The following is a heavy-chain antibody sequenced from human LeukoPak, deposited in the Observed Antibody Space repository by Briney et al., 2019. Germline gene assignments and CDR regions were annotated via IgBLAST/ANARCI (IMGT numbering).Heavy chain of an antibody. J-gene: IGHJ5*02. CDR1: GFTFSSYA. V-gene: IGHV3-23*01. D-gene: IGHD3-3*01. CDR3: AKDGFGVVTPLWFDP. Sequence: GGSLRLSCAASGFTFSSYAMSWVRQAPGKGLEWVSAISGSGGSTYYADSVKGRFTISRDNSKNTLYLQMNSLRAEDKAVYYCAKDGFGVVTPLWFDPWGQGTLVTVSS. CDR2: ISGSGGST.